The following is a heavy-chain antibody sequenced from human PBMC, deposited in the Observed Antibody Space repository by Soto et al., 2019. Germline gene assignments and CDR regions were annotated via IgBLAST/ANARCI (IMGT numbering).Heavy chain of an antibody. J-gene: IGHJ4*02. CDR3: ARGPHYYDGTGYYDLFTH. D-gene: IGHD3-22*01. CDR1: GGSISSGGYY. V-gene: IGHV4-31*03. CDR2: IYYSGST. Sequence: SETLSLTCTVSGGSISSGGYYWSWIRQHPGKGLEWIGYIYYSGSTYYNPSLKSRVTISVDTSKNQFSLKLSSVTAADSAVYYCARGPHYYDGTGYYDLFTHWGQGTQVT.